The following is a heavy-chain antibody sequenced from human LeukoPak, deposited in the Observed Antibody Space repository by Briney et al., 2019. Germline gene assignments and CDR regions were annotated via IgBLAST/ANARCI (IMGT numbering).Heavy chain of an antibody. J-gene: IGHJ4*02. Sequence: PGGSARLSCAASGFTFSSYSMNWVRQAPGKGLEWVSSISSSSSYIYYADSVKGRFTISRDNSKKTVYLQMNSLRAEDTAVYYCAKDRGLVGSTPSNFDYWGQGTLVTVSS. CDR2: ISSSSSYI. D-gene: IGHD1-26*01. V-gene: IGHV3-21*04. CDR1: GFTFSSYS. CDR3: AKDRGLVGSTPSNFDY.